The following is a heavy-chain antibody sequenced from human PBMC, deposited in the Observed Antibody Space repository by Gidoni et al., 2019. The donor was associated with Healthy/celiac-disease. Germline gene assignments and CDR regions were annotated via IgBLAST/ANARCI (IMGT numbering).Heavy chain of an antibody. Sequence: EVQLLESGGGLVQPGGSLRLSCAASGFTFSSYAMSWVRQAPGKGLELVSAISGSGGSTYYADSVKGRFTISRDNSKNTLYLQMNSLRAEDTAVYYCAKWMGPSTGTNWWGQGTLVTVSS. CDR2: ISGSGGST. V-gene: IGHV3-23*01. D-gene: IGHD1-1*01. CDR3: AKWMGPSTGTNW. CDR1: GFTFSSYA. J-gene: IGHJ4*02.